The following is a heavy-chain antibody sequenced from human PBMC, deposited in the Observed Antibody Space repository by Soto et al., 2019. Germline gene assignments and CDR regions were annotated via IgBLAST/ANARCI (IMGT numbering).Heavy chain of an antibody. CDR2: IYYSGST. CDR1: GGSISSSSYY. Sequence: SETLSLTCTVSGGSISSSSYYWGWIRQPPGKGLEWIGSIYYSGSTYYNPSLKSRVTISVDTSKNQFSLKLSSVTAADTAVYYCATIGGYSGYDWTYYFYYWGQGTLVTVSS. V-gene: IGHV4-39*01. J-gene: IGHJ4*02. CDR3: ATIGGYSGYDWTYYFYY. D-gene: IGHD5-12*01.